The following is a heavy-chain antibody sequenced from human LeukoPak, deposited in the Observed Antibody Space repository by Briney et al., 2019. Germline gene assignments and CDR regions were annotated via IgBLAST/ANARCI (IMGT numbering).Heavy chain of an antibody. CDR2: IYPGASDT. V-gene: IGHV5-51*01. J-gene: IGHJ6*02. Sequence: IYPGASDTRYSPSFQGQVTISADKSISTAYLQWSSLKASDTAMYYCARHGYYDSSGYSYYYYGMDVWGQGTTVTVSS. D-gene: IGHD3-22*01. CDR3: ARHGYYDSSGYSYYYYGMDV.